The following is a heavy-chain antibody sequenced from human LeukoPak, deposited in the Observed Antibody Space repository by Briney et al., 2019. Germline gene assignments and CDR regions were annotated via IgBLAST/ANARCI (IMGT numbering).Heavy chain of an antibody. J-gene: IGHJ4*02. CDR2: ISSSGSTI. V-gene: IGHV3-48*03. D-gene: IGHD1-26*01. Sequence: GGSLRLSCAASGFTFSSYEMNWVRQASGKGLEWVSYISSSGSTIYYADSVKGRFTISRDNAKNSLYLQMNSLRAEDTALYYCASGGIYYGAAFDFWGQGSLVTVSA. CDR3: ASGGIYYGAAFDF. CDR1: GFTFSSYE.